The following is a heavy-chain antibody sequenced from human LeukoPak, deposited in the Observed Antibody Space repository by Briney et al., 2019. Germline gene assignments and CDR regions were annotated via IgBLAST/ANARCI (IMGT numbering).Heavy chain of an antibody. CDR3: AKDFWSGYYPKY. V-gene: IGHV3-23*01. CDR2: SGSGGST. J-gene: IGHJ4*02. CDR1: GFTFSSYA. D-gene: IGHD3-3*01. Sequence: GGPLRLSCAASGFTFSSYAMSWVRQAPGKGLEWVSGSGSGGSTHYADSVKGRFTISRDNSKNTLYLQMNSLRAEDTAVYYCAKDFWSGYYPKYWGQGTLVTVSS.